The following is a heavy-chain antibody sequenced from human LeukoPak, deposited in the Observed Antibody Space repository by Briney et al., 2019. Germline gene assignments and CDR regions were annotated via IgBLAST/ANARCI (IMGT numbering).Heavy chain of an antibody. CDR2: ISADNGNT. CDR1: GYTFTSYG. J-gene: IGHJ4*02. D-gene: IGHD2-2*01. CDR3: ARDGERYCSSTSCHGDY. V-gene: IGHV1-18*01. Sequence: ASVKVSCKASGYTFTSYGISGGRQAPGQGLEWMGWISADNGNTNYAQKLQGRVTMTTDTSTSTAYMELRSLRSDDTAVYYCARDGERYCSSTSCHGDYWGQGTLVTVSS.